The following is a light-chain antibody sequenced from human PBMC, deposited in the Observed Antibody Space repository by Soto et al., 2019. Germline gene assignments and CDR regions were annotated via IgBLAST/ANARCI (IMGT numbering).Light chain of an antibody. CDR2: GAS. Sequence: EIVMTQSPATLSVSPGDRATLSCRASQSVSNNLAWYQKKPGQAPRLLIYGASTRDTGIPARYSGSGSGTEFPLTISSLQSEDFAFYYCQQYNNWWTFGQGTRVDIK. J-gene: IGKJ1*01. CDR1: QSVSNN. CDR3: QQYNNWWT. V-gene: IGKV3-15*01.